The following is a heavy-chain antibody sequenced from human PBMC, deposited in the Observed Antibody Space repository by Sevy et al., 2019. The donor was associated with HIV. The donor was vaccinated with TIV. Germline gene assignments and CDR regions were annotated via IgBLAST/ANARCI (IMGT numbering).Heavy chain of an antibody. CDR3: ARDRVQAAGHFDY. CDR2: IYSTGST. D-gene: IGHD6-13*01. Sequence: SETLSLTCTVSGGSISRSYWSWIRQPPGKGLEWIADIYSTGSTNYNPSLKSRVIMSIDTSKNQISLKLTSVTAADTATYYCARDRVQAAGHFDYWGQGTLVTVSS. V-gene: IGHV4-59*01. CDR1: GGSISRSY. J-gene: IGHJ4*02.